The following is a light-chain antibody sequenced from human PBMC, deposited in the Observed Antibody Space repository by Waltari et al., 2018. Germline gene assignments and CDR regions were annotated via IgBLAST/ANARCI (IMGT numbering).Light chain of an antibody. V-gene: IGKV3-20*01. CDR3: QHYGSASMYT. J-gene: IGKJ2*01. Sequence: EIVLTQSPGTLSLSPGERATLSCRASQSINSSYLALYQPKPGQAPRLLSSGAASRAPGIPDRFSGSVSGTDFTLIISRLEPEDFAVYYCQHYGSASMYTFGQGTKLEIK. CDR2: GAA. CDR1: QSINSSY.